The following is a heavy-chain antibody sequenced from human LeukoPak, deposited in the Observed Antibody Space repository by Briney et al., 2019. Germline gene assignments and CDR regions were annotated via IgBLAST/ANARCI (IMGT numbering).Heavy chain of an antibody. CDR2: ILYSGST. J-gene: IGHJ3*02. CDR3: AKSNGSGLVDI. Sequence: SETRSLACIVSSGSMSTSNYYWGWIRQPPVKGLEWIGNILYSGSTYYTQYFKSRVTISIDTSRNKFSLKLNSVTAADTAVYYCAKSNGSGLVDIWGQGTMVTVSS. D-gene: IGHD3-10*01. V-gene: IGHV4-39*07. CDR1: SGSMSTSNYY.